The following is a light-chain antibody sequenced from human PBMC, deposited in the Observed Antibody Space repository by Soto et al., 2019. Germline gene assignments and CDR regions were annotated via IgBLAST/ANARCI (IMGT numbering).Light chain of an antibody. J-gene: IGKJ1*01. Sequence: EIVLTQSPATLSLSPGERATLSCRASQSVSNNSLARYQQNPGQAPRLLIYGASNRATGIPDRFSGSGSGTAFTLTISRLEPEDFAVYYCQQYGSSGTFGQGTKVDIK. V-gene: IGKV3-20*01. CDR1: QSVSNNS. CDR3: QQYGSSGT. CDR2: GAS.